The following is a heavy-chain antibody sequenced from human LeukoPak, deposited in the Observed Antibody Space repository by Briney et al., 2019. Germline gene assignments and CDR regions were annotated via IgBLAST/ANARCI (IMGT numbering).Heavy chain of an antibody. CDR2: INPIRKTT. V-gene: IGHV1-46*01. Sequence: ASVSVSYKASGYTFTNSYMHWVRQAPGQGREWMGIINPIRKTTNYTQKFQGRVTMTRDTSTSTVYMALSSLRSDDTAVYHCARGLVGPPLDCWGQGTLVTVSS. CDR3: ARGLVGPPLDC. D-gene: IGHD1-26*01. CDR1: GYTFTNSY. J-gene: IGHJ4*02.